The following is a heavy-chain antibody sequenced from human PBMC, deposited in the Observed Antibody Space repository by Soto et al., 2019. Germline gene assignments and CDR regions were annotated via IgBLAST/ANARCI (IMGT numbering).Heavy chain of an antibody. CDR3: EKQHSSIAARSWGRSDP. V-gene: IGHV4-39*01. J-gene: IGHJ5*02. D-gene: IGHD6-6*01. Sequence: PSETLSLTCTVSGGSISSSSYYWGWIRQPPGKGLEWIGSIYYSGSTYYNPSLKSRVTISVDTSKNQFSLKLSSVTAADTAVYYCEKQHSSIAARSWGRSDPWGQGTLVNVSS. CDR2: IYYSGST. CDR1: GGSISSSSYY.